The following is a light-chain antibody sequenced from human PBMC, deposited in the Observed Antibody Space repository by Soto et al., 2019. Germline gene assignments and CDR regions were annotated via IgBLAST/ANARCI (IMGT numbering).Light chain of an antibody. Sequence: DIQMTQFPSTLSASVGDRVTITCRASQSISTWLAWYQHKPGKAPKLLIYQASSLEGGVPSRFSGSGSGTEFTLTNSSLQYDDFATYYCQQYDISSRTFGQGTKVETK. J-gene: IGKJ2*02. CDR1: QSISTW. CDR3: QQYDISSRT. CDR2: QAS. V-gene: IGKV1-5*03.